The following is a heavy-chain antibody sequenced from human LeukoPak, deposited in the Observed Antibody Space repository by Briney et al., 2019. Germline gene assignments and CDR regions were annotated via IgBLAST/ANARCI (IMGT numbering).Heavy chain of an antibody. J-gene: IGHJ4*02. CDR1: RFTFSNYW. CDR3: ARDRYYFDY. CDR2: IKQDGSEK. Sequence: GGSLRLSCVASRFTFSNYWMSWVRQAPGKGLECVANIKQDGSEKYYVDSVKGRFTISRDNARNSLYLQMNSLRAEDTAVYYCARDRYYFDYWGQGTLVTVSS. V-gene: IGHV3-7*01.